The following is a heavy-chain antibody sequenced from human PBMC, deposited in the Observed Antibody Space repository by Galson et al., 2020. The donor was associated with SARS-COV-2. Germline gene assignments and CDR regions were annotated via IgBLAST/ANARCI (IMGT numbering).Heavy chain of an antibody. CDR3: AMAVVGATGFDY. CDR2: ISAYNGNT. Sequence: ASVKVSCKASGYTFTSYGISWVRQAPGKGLEWMGWISAYNGNTNYAQKLQGRVTMTTDTSTSTAYMELRSLRSDDTAVYYCAMAVVGATGFDYWGQGTLVTVSS. V-gene: IGHV1-18*01. J-gene: IGHJ4*02. CDR1: GYTFTSYG. D-gene: IGHD1-26*01.